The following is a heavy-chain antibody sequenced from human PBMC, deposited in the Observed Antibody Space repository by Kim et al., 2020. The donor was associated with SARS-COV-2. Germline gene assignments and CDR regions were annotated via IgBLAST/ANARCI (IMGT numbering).Heavy chain of an antibody. Sequence: GGSLRLSCAASGFTFSSYAMHWVRQAPGKGLEWVAVIWYDGSNKYYADSVKGRFTISRDNSKNTLYLQMNSLRAEDTAVYYCAKGFLPVGVRLLGSLTITGYYYGMDVWGQGTTVTVSS. CDR3: AKGFLPVGVRLLGSLTITGYYYGMDV. D-gene: IGHD3-22*01. CDR1: GFTFSSYA. V-gene: IGHV3-33*06. CDR2: IWYDGSNK. J-gene: IGHJ6*02.